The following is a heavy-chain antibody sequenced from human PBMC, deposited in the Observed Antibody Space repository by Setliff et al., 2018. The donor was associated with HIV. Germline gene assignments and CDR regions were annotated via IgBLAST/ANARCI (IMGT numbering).Heavy chain of an antibody. V-gene: IGHV4-4*09. J-gene: IGHJ6*03. CDR1: GASIGNYF. CDR3: ARDKGYYYMDV. Sequence: SETLSLTCTVSGASIGNYFWTWLRQPPGQGLELIGYIYTSGSTNDNPSLKSRITISVDTSNNQFSLRLSSVTAADTAVYYCARDKGYYYMDVWGKGSTVTVSS. CDR2: IYTSGST.